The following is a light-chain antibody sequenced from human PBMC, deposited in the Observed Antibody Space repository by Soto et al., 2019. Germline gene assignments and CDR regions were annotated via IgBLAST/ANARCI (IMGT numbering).Light chain of an antibody. J-gene: IGKJ1*01. Sequence: EIVLTHSPGTLSFSPWERATLTCRASQSVSSSYLAWYQQKPGQAPRLLIYGASSRATGIPARFSGSGSGTEFTLTIGSLQSEDSAVYYCQQYQNLWTFGQGTKVDIK. V-gene: IGKV3-20*01. CDR3: QQYQNLWT. CDR2: GAS. CDR1: QSVSSSY.